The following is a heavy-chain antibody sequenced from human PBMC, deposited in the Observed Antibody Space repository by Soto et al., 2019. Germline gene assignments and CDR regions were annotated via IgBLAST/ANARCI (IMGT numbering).Heavy chain of an antibody. J-gene: IGHJ3*02. Sequence: QVQLVQSGAEVKKPGSSVKVSCKASGGTFSSYAISWVRQAPGQGLEWMGGIIPIFGTANYAQKFQGRATITADEPTSTAYMELSSLRSEDTAVYYCARDRDSSSWPDAFDIWGQGTMVTVSS. CDR3: ARDRDSSSWPDAFDI. D-gene: IGHD6-13*01. CDR1: GGTFSSYA. V-gene: IGHV1-69*01. CDR2: IIPIFGTA.